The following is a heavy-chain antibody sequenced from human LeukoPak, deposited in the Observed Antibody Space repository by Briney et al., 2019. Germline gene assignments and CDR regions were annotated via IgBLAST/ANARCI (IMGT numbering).Heavy chain of an antibody. CDR3: AREMMGALDY. V-gene: IGHV3-7*01. Sequence: GGSLRLSWAASGFSFSRNWMGWVRQAPGKGLEWVANIKQDGSEKYCVDSVKGRFTISRDNAKNSLYLQMNSLRVEDTAVYYCAREMMGALDYWGQGTLVTVSS. J-gene: IGHJ4*02. CDR2: IKQDGSEK. CDR1: GFSFSRNW. D-gene: IGHD1-26*01.